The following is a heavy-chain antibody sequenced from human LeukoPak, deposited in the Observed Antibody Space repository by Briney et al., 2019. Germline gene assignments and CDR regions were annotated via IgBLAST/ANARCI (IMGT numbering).Heavy chain of an antibody. CDR2: ISSSGTYI. D-gene: IGHD6-19*01. J-gene: IGHJ4*02. CDR3: ARDPYSSGWYLDY. V-gene: IGHV3-21*01. Sequence: GGSLRLSCAASGFTFSDYSMNWVRQAPGKGLEWVSSISSSGTYIYYADSVKGRFTISRDNAKNSLYLQMNSLRAEDTAVYYCARDPYSSGWYLDYWGQGTLVTVSS. CDR1: GFTFSDYS.